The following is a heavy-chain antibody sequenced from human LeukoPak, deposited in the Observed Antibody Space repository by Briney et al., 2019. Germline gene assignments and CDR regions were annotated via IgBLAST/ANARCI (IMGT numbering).Heavy chain of an antibody. CDR2: VNPNSGGT. Sequence: ASVKVSCKASGYSFTGYYIYWVRQAPGLGLEWMGRVNPNSGGTNYAQKFQDRVTMTRDTSISTVYMELSRLRFDDTAVYYCAESTVVTRYYYYGMDVWGQGTTVTVSS. CDR3: AESTVVTRYYYYGMDV. J-gene: IGHJ6*02. CDR1: GYSFTGYY. V-gene: IGHV1-2*06. D-gene: IGHD4-23*01.